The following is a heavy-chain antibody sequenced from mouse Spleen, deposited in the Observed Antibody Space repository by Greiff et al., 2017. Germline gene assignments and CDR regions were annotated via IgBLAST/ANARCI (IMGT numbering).Heavy chain of an antibody. Sequence: VQLQESGAELVRPGASVTLSCKASGYTFTDYEMHWVKQTPVHGLEWIGAIDPETGGTAYNQKFKGKATLTADKSSSTAYMELRSLTSEDSAVYYCTRPYGNYVWFAYWGQGTLVTVSA. J-gene: IGHJ3*01. CDR3: TRPYGNYVWFAY. D-gene: IGHD2-10*02. V-gene: IGHV1-15*01. CDR1: GYTFTDYE. CDR2: IDPETGGT.